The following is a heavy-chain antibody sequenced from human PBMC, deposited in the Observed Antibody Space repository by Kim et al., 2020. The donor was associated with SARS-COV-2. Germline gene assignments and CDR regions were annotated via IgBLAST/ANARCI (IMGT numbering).Heavy chain of an antibody. J-gene: IGHJ1*01. CDR3: ASERLQYFHH. CDR1: GFIFHDYT. Sequence: GGSLRLSCAASGFIFHDYTMHWVRQVPGKGLEWVSLITHDGGATFYADSVKGRFTISRDNNRHSLYLQMNSLRTEDAGFYHCASERLQYFHHCGQGTLVTVSS. V-gene: IGHV3-43*01. CDR2: ITHDGGAT. D-gene: IGHD2-21*02.